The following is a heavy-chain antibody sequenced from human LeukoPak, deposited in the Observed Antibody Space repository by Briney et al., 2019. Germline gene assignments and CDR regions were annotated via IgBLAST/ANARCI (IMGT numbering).Heavy chain of an antibody. CDR3: ARSQREWLVFDY. Sequence: GGSLRLSCAASGFTFSSYAMSWVRQAPGKGLEWVSAISGSGGSTYYADSVKGRFTISRDNSKNTLYLQMNSLRAEDTAVYYCARSQREWLVFDYWGQGTLVTVSS. J-gene: IGHJ4*02. D-gene: IGHD6-19*01. CDR2: ISGSGGST. V-gene: IGHV3-23*01. CDR1: GFTFSSYA.